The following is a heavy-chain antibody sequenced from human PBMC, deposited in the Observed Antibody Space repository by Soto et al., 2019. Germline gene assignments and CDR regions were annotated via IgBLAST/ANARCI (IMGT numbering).Heavy chain of an antibody. CDR1: GGTFSSYA. CDR3: ARYLEWESTDY. Sequence: QVQLVQSGAEVKKPGSSVKVSCKASGGTFSSYAISWVRQTPGQGLEWMGGIIPIFDTANYAKKFQRRVTIPADESTSTAYMEMRSLRSEDTAVYYCARYLEWESTDYWGQGSLVTVSS. D-gene: IGHD1-26*01. CDR2: IIPIFDTA. J-gene: IGHJ4*02. V-gene: IGHV1-69*12.